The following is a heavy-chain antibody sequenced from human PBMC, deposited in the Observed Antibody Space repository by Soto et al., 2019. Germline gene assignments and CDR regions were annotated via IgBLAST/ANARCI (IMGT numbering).Heavy chain of an antibody. Sequence: GASVKVSCKASGGTFSSYAISWVRQAPGQGLEWMGGIIPIFGTANYAQKFQGRVTITADESTSTAYMELSSLRSEDTAVYYCARADYYGSGSYYWLWFDPWGQGTLVTVSS. J-gene: IGHJ5*02. CDR2: IIPIFGTA. CDR3: ARADYYGSGSYYWLWFDP. D-gene: IGHD3-10*01. CDR1: GGTFSSYA. V-gene: IGHV1-69*13.